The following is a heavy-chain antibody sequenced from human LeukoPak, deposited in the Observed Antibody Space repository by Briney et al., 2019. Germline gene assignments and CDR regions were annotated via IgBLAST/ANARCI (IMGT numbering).Heavy chain of an antibody. J-gene: IGHJ4*02. CDR3: ARSFSSGWSDY. D-gene: IGHD6-19*01. CDR2: IYSGGDA. Sequence: GGSLRLSCAASGFSVSNNYMTWVRQAPGKGLEWVSVIYSGGDAYYADSVKGRLNISRDNSKNTLHLAMNNLRVEDTAVYYCARSFSSGWSDYWGQGTLVAVAS. CDR1: GFSVSNNY. V-gene: IGHV3-53*01.